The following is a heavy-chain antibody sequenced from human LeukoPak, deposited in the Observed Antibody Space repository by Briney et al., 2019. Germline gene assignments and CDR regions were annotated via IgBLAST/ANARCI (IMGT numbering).Heavy chain of an antibody. Sequence: SETLSLTCTVSGGSISSYYWSWIRQPPGKGLEWIGYIYYSGSTNYNPSLKSRVTISVDTSKNQFSLKLSSVTAADTAVYYCARGYYGSGSYRFDPWGQGTLVTVSS. D-gene: IGHD3-10*01. V-gene: IGHV4-59*12. CDR2: IYYSGST. J-gene: IGHJ5*02. CDR1: GGSISSYY. CDR3: ARGYYGSGSYRFDP.